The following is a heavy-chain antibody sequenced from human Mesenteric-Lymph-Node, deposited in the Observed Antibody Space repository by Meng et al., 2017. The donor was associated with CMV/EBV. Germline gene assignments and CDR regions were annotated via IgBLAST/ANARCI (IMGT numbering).Heavy chain of an antibody. D-gene: IGHD3-3*01. V-gene: IGHV3-15*01. Sequence: GESLKISCAASGFTFSNAWMSWVRQAPGKGLEWVGRIKSKTDGGTTDYAAPVKGRFTISRDDSKNTLYLQMNSLKTEDTAVYYCTTDTEYDFWSGYYRERDYWGQGTLVTVSS. J-gene: IGHJ4*02. CDR2: IKSKTDGGTT. CDR1: GFTFSNAW. CDR3: TTDTEYDFWSGYYRERDY.